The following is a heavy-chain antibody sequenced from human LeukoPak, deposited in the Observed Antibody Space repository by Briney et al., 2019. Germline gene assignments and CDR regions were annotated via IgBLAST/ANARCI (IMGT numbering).Heavy chain of an antibody. CDR1: GFTFDDYA. J-gene: IGHJ3*02. CDR2: ISWNSGSI. Sequence: GRSLRLSCAASGFTFDDYAMHWVRQAPGKGLEWVSGISWNSGSIGYADSVKGRFTISRDNAKNSLYLQMNGLRAEDMALYYCAKDMDGWLVFPDAFDIWGQGTMVTVSS. V-gene: IGHV3-9*03. D-gene: IGHD6-19*01. CDR3: AKDMDGWLVFPDAFDI.